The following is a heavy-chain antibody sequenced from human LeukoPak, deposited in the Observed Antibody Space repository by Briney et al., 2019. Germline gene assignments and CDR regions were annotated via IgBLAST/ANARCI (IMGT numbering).Heavy chain of an antibody. CDR3: SRESGPFSPFGF. J-gene: IGHJ4*02. CDR1: GGSISGTNW. D-gene: IGHD1-26*01. Sequence: KASETLSLTCGVSGGSISGTNWWSWVRQPPWQGLEWIGDISLRGLTNYNPSLRSRLTMSLDESKNQVSLHLTSVTASDTAVYYCSRESGPFSPFGFWGQGTLVSVHS. V-gene: IGHV4-4*02. CDR2: ISLRGLT.